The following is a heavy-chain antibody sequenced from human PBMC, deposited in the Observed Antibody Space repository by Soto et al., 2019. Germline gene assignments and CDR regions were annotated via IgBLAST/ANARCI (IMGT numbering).Heavy chain of an antibody. Sequence: QVQLVESGGGVVQPGRSLRLSCAASGFTFSTYGMHWVRQAPGKGLEWVAVIPHDGSNKYYADSVKGRFTSSRDNSKKSLYLKMNTLRAESMAVSYCGRDLRESTSRWDCAYWGQATMVTASS. CDR2: IPHDGSNK. V-gene: IGHV3-30*03. D-gene: IGHD6-13*01. CDR1: GFTFSTYG. J-gene: IGHJ4*02. CDR3: GRDLRESTSRWDCAY.